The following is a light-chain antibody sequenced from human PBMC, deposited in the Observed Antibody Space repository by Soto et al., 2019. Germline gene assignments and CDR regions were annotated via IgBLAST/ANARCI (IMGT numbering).Light chain of an antibody. V-gene: IGKV3-20*01. CDR3: QQYGSSQGT. CDR1: QGVTSNY. J-gene: IGKJ1*01. Sequence: EIVLTQSPGTLSSSPGERATLSCWASQGVTSNYLTWYQQKPGQAPRLLIFGASISATGHPDRFSGGGSVTYFTLTIRRLEPEASAVDYCQQYGSSQGTCGQGTKVEIK. CDR2: GAS.